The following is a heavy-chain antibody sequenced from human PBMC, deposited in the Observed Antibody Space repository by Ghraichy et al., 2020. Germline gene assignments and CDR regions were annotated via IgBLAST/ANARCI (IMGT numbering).Heavy chain of an antibody. CDR3: ARATGDCGGDCPPGDFDY. J-gene: IGHJ4*02. CDR1: GFTFSSYS. V-gene: IGHV3-21*01. D-gene: IGHD2-21*02. Sequence: LSLTCAASGFTFSSYSMNWVRQAPGKGLEWVSSISSSSSYIYYADSVKGRFTISRDNAKNSLYLQMNSLRAEDTAVYYCARATGDCGGDCPPGDFDYWGQGTLVTVTS. CDR2: ISSSSSYI.